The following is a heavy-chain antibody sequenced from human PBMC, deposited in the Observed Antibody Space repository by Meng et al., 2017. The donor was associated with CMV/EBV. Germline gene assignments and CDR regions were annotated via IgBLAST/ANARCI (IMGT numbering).Heavy chain of an antibody. J-gene: IGHJ4*02. CDR2: IYSGGST. V-gene: IGHV3-66*01. CDR1: GFTVSSNY. CDR3: ASMVYAIGDY. Sequence: VQLLESGGTLIQPAKSLRLSCAASGFTVSSNYMSWVRQAPGKGLEWVSVIYSGGSTYYADSVKGRFTISRDNSKNTLYLQMNSLRAEDTAVYYCASMVYAIGDYWGQGTLVTVSS. D-gene: IGHD2-8*01.